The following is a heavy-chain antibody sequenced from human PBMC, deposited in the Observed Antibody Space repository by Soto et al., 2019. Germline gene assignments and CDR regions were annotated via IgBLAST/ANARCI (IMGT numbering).Heavy chain of an antibody. J-gene: IGHJ6*02. V-gene: IGHV4-31*03. CDR1: GGSISSGGYY. Sequence: SETLSLTCTVSGGSISSGGYYWSWIRQYPGKGLEWIGYIYYSGSTYYNPSLKSRVTISVDTSKNQFSLKLSSVTAADTAVYYCARETTVNGMDVWGQGTTVTVSS. CDR2: IYYSGST. D-gene: IGHD4-4*01. CDR3: ARETTVNGMDV.